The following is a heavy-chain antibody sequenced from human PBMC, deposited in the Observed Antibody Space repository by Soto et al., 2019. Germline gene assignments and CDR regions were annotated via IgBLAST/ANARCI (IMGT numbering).Heavy chain of an antibody. CDR3: ATYGAFAKYDFDY. Sequence: SETLSLTCAVSGGSITTRGFSWNWIRQPPGKGLEWIGCIYPSGTIFYNPSLNSRVTISLDMSTNQFSLRLNSVTAADTAVYYCATYGAFAKYDFDYWGRGALVTVSS. J-gene: IGHJ4*02. V-gene: IGHV4-30-2*01. D-gene: IGHD2-8*01. CDR2: IYPSGTI. CDR1: GGSITTRGFS.